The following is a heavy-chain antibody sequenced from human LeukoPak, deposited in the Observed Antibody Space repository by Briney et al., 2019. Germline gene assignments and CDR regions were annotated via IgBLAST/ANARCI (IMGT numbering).Heavy chain of an antibody. CDR1: GFTFSSYG. CDR3: AKAPMVYGPFGY. Sequence: PGGSLRLSCAASGFTFSSYGMHWVRQAPGKGLEWVAVIWYGGSNKYYADSVKGRFTISRDNSKNTLYLQMNSLRAEDTAVYYCAKAPMVYGPFGYWGQGTLVTVSS. CDR2: IWYGGSNK. V-gene: IGHV3-33*06. D-gene: IGHD2-8*01. J-gene: IGHJ4*02.